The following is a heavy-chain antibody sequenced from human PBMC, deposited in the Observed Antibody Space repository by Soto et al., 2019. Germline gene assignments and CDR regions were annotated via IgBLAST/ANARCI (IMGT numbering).Heavy chain of an antibody. CDR2: IIPIFGTA. V-gene: IGHV1-69*13. CDR3: ARVLGYGDYDSWFDP. Sequence: SLTVSGNPSDVAFSRYGISWVQQAPGQGLEWMGGIIPIFGTANYAQKFQGRVTITADESTSTAYMELSSLRSEDTAVYYCARVLGYGDYDSWFDPWGQGTLVTVSS. D-gene: IGHD4-17*01. CDR1: DVAFSRYG. J-gene: IGHJ5*02.